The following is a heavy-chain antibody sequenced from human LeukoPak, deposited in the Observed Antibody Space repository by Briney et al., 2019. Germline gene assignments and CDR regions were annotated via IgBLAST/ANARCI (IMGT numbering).Heavy chain of an antibody. D-gene: IGHD5-12*01. J-gene: IGHJ4*02. CDR1: GFTFSSYS. CDR2: ISSSSSYI. V-gene: IGHV3-21*01. CDR3: ASGGGGYDLDYGFWY. Sequence: GGSLRLSCAASGFTFSSYSMNWVRQAPGKGLEWVSSISSSSSYIYYADSVKGRFTISRDNAKNSLYLQMNSLRAEDTAVYYCASGGGGYDLDYGFWYWGQGTLVTVSS.